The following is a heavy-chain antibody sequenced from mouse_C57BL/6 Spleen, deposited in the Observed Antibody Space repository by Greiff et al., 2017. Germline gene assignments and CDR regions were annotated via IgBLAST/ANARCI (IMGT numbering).Heavy chain of an antibody. J-gene: IGHJ1*03. CDR2: INPSSGYT. Sequence: QVQLKESGAELAKPGASVKLSCKASGYTFTSYWMHWVKQRPGQGLEWIGYINPSSGYTKYNQKFKDKATLPADKSSSTAYMQLSSLTYEDSAVYYCARRYDGSSATEYFDVWGTGTTVTVSS. D-gene: IGHD1-1*01. CDR3: ARRYDGSSATEYFDV. CDR1: GYTFTSYW. V-gene: IGHV1-7*01.